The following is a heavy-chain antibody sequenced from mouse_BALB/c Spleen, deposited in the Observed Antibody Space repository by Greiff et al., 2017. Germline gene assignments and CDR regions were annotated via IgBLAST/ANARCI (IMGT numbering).Heavy chain of an antibody. Sequence: EVQGVESGGGLVQPGGSLKLSCAASGFTFSSYTMSWVRQTPEKRLEWVAYISNGGGSTYYPDTVKGRFTISRDNAKNTLYLQMSSLKSEDTAMYYCARHATVVARDAMDYWGQGTSVTVSS. CDR3: ARHATVVARDAMDY. CDR1: GFTFSSYT. V-gene: IGHV5-12-2*01. D-gene: IGHD1-1*01. J-gene: IGHJ4*01. CDR2: ISNGGGST.